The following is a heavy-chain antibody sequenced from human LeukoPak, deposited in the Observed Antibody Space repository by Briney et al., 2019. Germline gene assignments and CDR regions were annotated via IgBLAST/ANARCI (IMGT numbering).Heavy chain of an antibody. CDR3: ATTYYGPFFDY. CDR2: ISGNSGNI. CDR1: GITFSNYA. J-gene: IGHJ4*02. Sequence: GGSLRLSCAASGITFSNYAMSWVRQAPGKGLDWVSAISGNSGNIYYADSVKGRFTISRDNSKNTLYLQMNSLRAEDTALYYCATTYYGPFFDYWGQGTLVTVSS. V-gene: IGHV3-23*01. D-gene: IGHD3-10*01.